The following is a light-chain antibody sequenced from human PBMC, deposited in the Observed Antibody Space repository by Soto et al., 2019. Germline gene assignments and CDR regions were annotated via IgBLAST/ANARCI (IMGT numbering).Light chain of an antibody. J-gene: IGKJ4*01. CDR3: QQYNNWPLT. CDR1: RSITGN. Sequence: VLTQSPATLSLSPGERATLSFRASRSITGNLTWYQQKPGQAPRLLIYDASTRATGIPARFSGSGSGTEFTLSISSLQSEDFAVYYCQQYNNWPLTFGGGTKVDIK. CDR2: DAS. V-gene: IGKV3-15*01.